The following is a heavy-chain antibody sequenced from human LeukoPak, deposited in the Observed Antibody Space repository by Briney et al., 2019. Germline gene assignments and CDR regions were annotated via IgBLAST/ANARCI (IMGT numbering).Heavy chain of an antibody. CDR2: IKQDGSEK. D-gene: IGHD3-9*01. V-gene: IGHV3-7*01. Sequence: PGGSLRLSCAASGFTFSSYWMSWVRQAPGKGLEWVANIKQDGSEKYYVDSVKGRFTISRDNAMNSLYLQMNSLRAEDTAVYYCARSITMGYYDILTGNGGFDYWGQGTLVTVSS. J-gene: IGHJ4*02. CDR1: GFTFSSYW. CDR3: ARSITMGYYDILTGNGGFDY.